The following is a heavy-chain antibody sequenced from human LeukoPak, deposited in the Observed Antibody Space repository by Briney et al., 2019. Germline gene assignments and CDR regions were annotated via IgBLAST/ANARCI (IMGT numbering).Heavy chain of an antibody. CDR2: ISGSGGST. J-gene: IGHJ4*02. CDR1: GFTFSSYA. CDR3: ARDGVYCTSTGCYYPF. Sequence: GGSLRLSCAASGFTFSSYAMIWVRQAPGKGLEWVSGISGSGGSTYYADPVKGRFTISRDNSKNTLYLQMNSLRAEDTAVYYCARDGVYCTSTGCYYPFWGQGTLVTVSS. D-gene: IGHD2-2*01. V-gene: IGHV3-23*01.